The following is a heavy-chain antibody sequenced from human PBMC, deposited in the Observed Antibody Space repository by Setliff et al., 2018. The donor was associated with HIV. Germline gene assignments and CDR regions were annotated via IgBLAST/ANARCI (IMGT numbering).Heavy chain of an antibody. CDR2: MYYSGST. J-gene: IGHJ3*02. Sequence: KPSETLSLTCSVSGGPISAYYWSWIRQPPGKGLEWIGYMYYSGSTNYNSSLKSRVTISVHTSKTQFSLKLSSVTAADTAIYFCARGGLSAFDIWGQGTMVTVSS. V-gene: IGHV4-59*01. CDR3: ARGGLSAFDI. D-gene: IGHD6-19*01. CDR1: GGPISAYY.